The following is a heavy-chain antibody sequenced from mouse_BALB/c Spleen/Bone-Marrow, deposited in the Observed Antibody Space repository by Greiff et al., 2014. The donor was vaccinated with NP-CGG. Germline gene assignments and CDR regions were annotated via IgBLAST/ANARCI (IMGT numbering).Heavy chain of an antibody. V-gene: IGHV1S29*02. CDR2: IYPYNGGT. D-gene: IGHD4-1*01. Sequence: VQLQQSGPELVKPGASVKISCKASGYTFTDYNMHWLKQSHGKSLEWIGYIYPYNGGTGYNQTFTTKATLTVDKSSNTAYMKLRSLTSEDSAVYYCAAGTRWYFDVWGAGTTVTVSS. CDR3: AAGTRWYFDV. J-gene: IGHJ1*01. CDR1: GYTFTDYN.